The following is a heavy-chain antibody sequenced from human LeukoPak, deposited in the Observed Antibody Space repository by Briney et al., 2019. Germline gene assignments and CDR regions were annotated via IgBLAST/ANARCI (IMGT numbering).Heavy chain of an antibody. J-gene: IGHJ4*02. CDR1: GFSLSTSGMC. CDR2: IDWDDDK. Sequence: GPTLVNPTQTLTLTCTFSGFSLSTSGMCVSWIRQPPGKALEWLARIDWDDDKYYSTSLKTRLTISKDTSKNQVVLTMTNMDPVDTATYYCARTMYYYDSSGYYTDYWGQGTLVTVSS. V-gene: IGHV2-70*11. D-gene: IGHD3-22*01. CDR3: ARTMYYYDSSGYYTDY.